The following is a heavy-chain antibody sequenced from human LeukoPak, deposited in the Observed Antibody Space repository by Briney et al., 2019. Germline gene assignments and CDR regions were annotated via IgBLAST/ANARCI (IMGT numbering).Heavy chain of an antibody. V-gene: IGHV1-2*02. J-gene: IGHJ4*02. D-gene: IGHD2-15*01. CDR2: INPSSDT. Sequence: GASVKVSCKASGFTLTGYYMHWVRQAPGQGLEWVGYINPSSDTTYARKFQGGVTITRDTSINIVYMEVSSLRSDDTAVYYCARGGRLEFDYWGQGTLVTVSS. CDR1: GFTLTGYY. CDR3: ARGGRLEFDY.